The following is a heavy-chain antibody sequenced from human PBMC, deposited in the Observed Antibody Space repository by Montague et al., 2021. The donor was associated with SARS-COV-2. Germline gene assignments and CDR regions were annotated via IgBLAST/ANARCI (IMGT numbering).Heavy chain of an antibody. J-gene: IGHJ4*02. CDR3: ARSREEFTSIAVIITGGMHYFDS. V-gene: IGHV4-34*01. D-gene: IGHD3-22*01. Sequence: SETLSLTCNVSGGSINNYYWSWVRQAPGKGLEWIGEINHSGSTHYNPSLKSRVSMSVDTSKNQFSLKMSSVTAADTAVFYCARSREEFTSIAVIITGGMHYFDSWGPGPLVTVSS. CDR1: GGSINNYY. CDR2: INHSGST.